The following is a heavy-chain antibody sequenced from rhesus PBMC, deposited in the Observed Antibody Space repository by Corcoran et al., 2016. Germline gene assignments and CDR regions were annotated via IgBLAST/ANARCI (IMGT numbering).Heavy chain of an antibody. V-gene: IGHV4S9*01. J-gene: IGHJ4*01. Sequence: QVQLQESGPGLVKPSETLSLTCAVSGGSIGDYYYWNWIRQPPGKGLEWIGNSYGNSASTYYNPSLKSRVTISKDTSKNQFFLKLSSVTAADTAVYYCARGGLGYFDYWGQGVLVTVSS. D-gene: IGHD5-42*01. CDR3: ARGGLGYFDY. CDR1: GGSIGDYYY. CDR2: SYGNSAST.